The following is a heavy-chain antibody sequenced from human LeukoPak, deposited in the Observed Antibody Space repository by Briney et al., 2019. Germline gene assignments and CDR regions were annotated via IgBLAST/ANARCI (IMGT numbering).Heavy chain of an antibody. V-gene: IGHV1-2*02. CDR3: ARDRRTYSGYDPFDY. D-gene: IGHD5-12*01. CDR2: INPNSGGT. J-gene: IGHJ4*02. CDR1: GYTFTSYG. Sequence: ASVKVSCKASGYTFTSYGISWVRQAPGQGLEWMGWINPNSGGTNYAQKFQGRVTMTRDTSINTAYMELSRLRSDDTAVYYCARDRRTYSGYDPFDYWGQGTLVTVSS.